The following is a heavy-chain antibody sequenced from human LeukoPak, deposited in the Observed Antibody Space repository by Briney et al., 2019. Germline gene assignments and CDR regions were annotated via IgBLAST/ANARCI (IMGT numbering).Heavy chain of an antibody. CDR3: AGRSARYFDH. CDR2: IFYSGST. D-gene: IGHD1-26*01. V-gene: IGHV4-59*01. Sequence: PSETLSLTCTVSGDSISSYYWSWIRQPPGEGLQWIGYIFYSGSTNYNASLRSRVAISVDTSKTQFSLRLTSVTAADTAVYYCAGRSARYFDHWGQGALVTVSS. CDR1: GDSISSYY. J-gene: IGHJ4*02.